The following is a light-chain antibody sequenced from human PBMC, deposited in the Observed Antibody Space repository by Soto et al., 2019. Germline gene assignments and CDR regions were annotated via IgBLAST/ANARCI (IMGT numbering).Light chain of an antibody. J-gene: IGLJ3*02. CDR2: ANT. V-gene: IGLV1-40*01. CDR3: QSYDSGLRGWV. CDR1: SSDMGAGYD. Sequence: QSVLTQSSSVSGAPGQRVTISCTGSSSDMGAGYDVHWYQQFPGRAPKLLIYANTNRPSGVPDRFSGSKSGTSASLAITGLQAEDEADYYCQSYDSGLRGWVFGGGTKVTVL.